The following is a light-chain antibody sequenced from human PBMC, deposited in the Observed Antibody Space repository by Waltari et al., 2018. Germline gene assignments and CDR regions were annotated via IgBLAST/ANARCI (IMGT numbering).Light chain of an antibody. Sequence: QSALTQPASVSGSPGQSITISCTGTSSDVGGYNYVSCYQQHPGKAPKLMIFDVSNRPSGVSNRFSGSKSGNTASLTISGLQAEDEADYYCSSYISSSTLEVFGGGTRLTVL. CDR2: DVS. CDR3: SSYISSSTLEV. V-gene: IGLV2-14*03. J-gene: IGLJ3*02. CDR1: SSDVGGYNY.